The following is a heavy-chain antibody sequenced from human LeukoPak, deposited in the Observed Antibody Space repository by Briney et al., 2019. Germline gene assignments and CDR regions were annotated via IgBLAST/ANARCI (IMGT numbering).Heavy chain of an antibody. CDR2: MHYIGSS. D-gene: IGHD1-1*01. CDR1: GGSVSSHSYY. J-gene: IGHJ4*02. Sequence: SETLSLTCTVSGGSVSSHSYYWGWIRQPPGTGLEWIGSMHYIGSSYYNPSLKSRVTISIDTSKNQFSLNLSSVTAADTAVYYCARGGLIAWYRKTFDYWGQGTLVTVSS. CDR3: ARGGLIAWYRKTFDY. V-gene: IGHV4-39*01.